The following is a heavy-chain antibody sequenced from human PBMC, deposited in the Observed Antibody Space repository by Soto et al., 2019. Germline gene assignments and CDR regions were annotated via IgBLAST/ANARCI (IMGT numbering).Heavy chain of an antibody. V-gene: IGHV4-59*01. CDR2: IYYSGST. J-gene: IGHJ4*02. Sequence: SETLSLTCTVSGGSISSYYWSWIRQPPGKGLEWIGYIYYSGSTNYNPSLKSRVTISLDTSKNQFSLKLSSVTAADTAVYYCARGYCSGGTCYSRTFDYWGQGTLGTVSA. D-gene: IGHD2-15*01. CDR3: ARGYCSGGTCYSRTFDY. CDR1: GGSISSYY.